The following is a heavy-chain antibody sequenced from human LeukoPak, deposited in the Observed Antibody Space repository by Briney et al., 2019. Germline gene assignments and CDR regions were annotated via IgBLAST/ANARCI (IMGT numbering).Heavy chain of an antibody. Sequence: GGSLRLSCAASGFTFSSYGMHWVRQAPGKGLEWVAVISYDGSNKYYADSVKGRFTISRDNSKNTLYLQMNSLRAEDTAVYYCAKSHSSGWYLKIYYYGMDVWGQGTTVTVSS. J-gene: IGHJ6*02. CDR1: GFTFSSYG. CDR3: AKSHSSGWYLKIYYYGMDV. D-gene: IGHD6-19*01. CDR2: ISYDGSNK. V-gene: IGHV3-30*18.